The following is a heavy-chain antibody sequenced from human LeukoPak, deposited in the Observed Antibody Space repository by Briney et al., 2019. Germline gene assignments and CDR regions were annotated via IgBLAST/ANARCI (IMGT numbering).Heavy chain of an antibody. CDR3: ARVGVFGPFDI. Sequence: GVSVKVSCKASGYNFISYYMHWVRQAPGQGLEWMGIINPSGGSTTYAQKFQGRVTMTRDTSTSTVYMELSSLRSEDTAVYYCARVGVFGPFDIWGQGTMVTVSS. J-gene: IGHJ3*02. D-gene: IGHD3-16*01. CDR1: GYNFISYY. CDR2: INPSGGST. V-gene: IGHV1-46*01.